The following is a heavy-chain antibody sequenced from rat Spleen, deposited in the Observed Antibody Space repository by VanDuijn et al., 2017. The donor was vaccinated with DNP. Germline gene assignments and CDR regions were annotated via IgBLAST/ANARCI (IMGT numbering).Heavy chain of an antibody. CDR1: GFTFNVYW. CDR2: LTSSADVT. J-gene: IGHJ2*01. V-gene: IGHV5-31*01. Sequence: EVQLVESGGDLVQSGRSLKLSCVASGFTFNVYWMTWIRQVPGKGLEWVASLTSSADVTYYSASVKGRFTISRDNAILTLYLQMNSLRSEDTATYYCARDLYNSGYGYFDYWGQGVMVTVSS. CDR3: ARDLYNSGYGYFDY. D-gene: IGHD4-3*01.